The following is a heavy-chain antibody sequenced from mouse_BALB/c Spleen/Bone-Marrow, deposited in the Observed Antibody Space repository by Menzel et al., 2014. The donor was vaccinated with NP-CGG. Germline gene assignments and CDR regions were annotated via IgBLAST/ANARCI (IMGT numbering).Heavy chain of an antibody. J-gene: IGHJ2*01. CDR2: IDPRNGDT. CDR1: GFNIKDYY. V-gene: IGHV14-4*02. D-gene: IGHD6-1*01. Sequence: EVQLQQSGAELVRSGASVKLSCTASGFNIKDYYMHWVKQRPEQGLEWIGWIDPRNGDTEYAPKFQGKATMTADTSSNTAYLQLSSLTSEDTAVYYCNAEHGNYHYFDYWGQGTTLTVSS. CDR3: NAEHGNYHYFDY.